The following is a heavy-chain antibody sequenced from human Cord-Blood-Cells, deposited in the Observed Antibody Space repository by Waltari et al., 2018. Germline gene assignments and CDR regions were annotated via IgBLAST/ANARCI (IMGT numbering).Heavy chain of an antibody. J-gene: IGHJ4*02. CDR3: ARHDPTPLYYFDY. CDR1: GGSISSSRYY. Sequence: QLQLQESGPGLVKPSETLSLTCTVSGGSISSSRYYWGWIRQPPGKGLEWIGSIYYSGSTYYNPSLKSRVTISVDTSKNQFSLKLSSVTAADTAVYYCARHDPTPLYYFDYWGQGTLVTVSS. CDR2: IYYSGST. D-gene: IGHD2-15*01. V-gene: IGHV4-39*01.